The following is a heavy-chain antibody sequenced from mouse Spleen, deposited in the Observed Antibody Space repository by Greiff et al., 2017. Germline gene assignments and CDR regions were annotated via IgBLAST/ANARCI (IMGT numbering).Heavy chain of an antibody. CDR3: ARLERNYFDY. CDR2: IYPGDGDT. CDR1: GYAFSSSW. Sequence: QVQLKESGPELVKPGASVKISCKASGYAFSSSWMNWVKQRPGKGLEWIGRIYPGDGDTNYNGKFKGKATLTADKSSSTAYMQLSSLTSEDSAVYFCARLERNYFDYWGQGTTLTVSS. J-gene: IGHJ2*01. V-gene: IGHV1-82*01.